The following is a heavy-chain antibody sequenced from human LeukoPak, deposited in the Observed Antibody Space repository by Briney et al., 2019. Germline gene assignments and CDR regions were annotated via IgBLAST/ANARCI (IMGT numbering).Heavy chain of an antibody. V-gene: IGHV1-2*02. J-gene: IGHJ6*03. CDR1: GYTFTGYY. CDR3: ARGDIVVVPAAIPPSYYYYYYMDV. D-gene: IGHD2-2*02. CDR2: INPNSGGT. Sequence: ASVKFSCKASGYTFTGYYMHWVRQAPGQGLEWMGWINPNSGGTNYAQKFQGRVTMTRDTSISTAYMELSRLRSDDTAVYYCARGDIVVVPAAIPPSYYYYYYMDVWGKGTTVTVSS.